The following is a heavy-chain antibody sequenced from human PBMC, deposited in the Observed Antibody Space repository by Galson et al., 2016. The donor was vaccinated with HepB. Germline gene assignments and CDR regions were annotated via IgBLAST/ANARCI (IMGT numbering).Heavy chain of an antibody. J-gene: IGHJ5*02. Sequence: SLXXXCAASGXXFSXXXMAXXXQAXXKGXXXVSXISGSGTTTYYAXPVKGRFTIPRDNPKNTLYLQXTSLRAEDTAVYYCXKDVSNQNWFDPWGXGTLV. CDR3: XKDVSNQNWFDP. CDR1: GXXFSXXX. CDR2: ISGSGTTT. D-gene: IGHD3-3*02. V-gene: IGHV3-23*01.